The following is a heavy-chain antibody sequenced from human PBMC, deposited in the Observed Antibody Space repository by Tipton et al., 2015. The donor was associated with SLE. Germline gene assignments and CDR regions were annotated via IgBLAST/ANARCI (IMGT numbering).Heavy chain of an antibody. Sequence: TLSLTCTVSGCSISSYYWSWIRQPPGKGLEWIGYIYYSGSTNYNPSLKSRVTMSVDTSKNQFSLKLSSVTAADTAMYYCARASYSSSGYFDYWGQGTLVTVSS. J-gene: IGHJ4*02. CDR2: IYYSGST. CDR1: GCSISSYY. CDR3: ARASYSSSGYFDY. V-gene: IGHV4-59*01. D-gene: IGHD6-13*01.